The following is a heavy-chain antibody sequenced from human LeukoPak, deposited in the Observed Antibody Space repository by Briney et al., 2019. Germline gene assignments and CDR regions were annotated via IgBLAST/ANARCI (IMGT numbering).Heavy chain of an antibody. CDR3: ARDGEIAAAGMFY. D-gene: IGHD6-13*01. V-gene: IGHV3-33*01. J-gene: IGHJ4*02. CDR2: IWYDGSNK. Sequence: PGGSLRLSCAASGFTFSSYGMHWVRQAPGKGLEWVAVIWYDGSNKYYADSVKGRFTISRDNSKNTLYLQMNSLRAEDTAVYYCARDGEIAAAGMFYWGQGTLVTASS. CDR1: GFTFSSYG.